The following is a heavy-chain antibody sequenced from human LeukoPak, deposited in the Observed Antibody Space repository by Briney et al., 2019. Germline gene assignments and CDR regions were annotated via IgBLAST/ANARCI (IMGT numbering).Heavy chain of an antibody. J-gene: IGHJ6*03. Sequence: SETLSLTCTVSGGSISSSSYYWGWIRQPPGKGLEWIGSIYYSGSTYYNPSLKSRVTISVDTSKNQFSLKLSPVTAADTAVYYCARDLVGERWPYYYYMDVWGKGTTVTVSS. V-gene: IGHV4-39*07. CDR2: IYYSGST. CDR1: GGSISSSSYY. CDR3: ARDLVGERWPYYYYMDV. D-gene: IGHD3-16*01.